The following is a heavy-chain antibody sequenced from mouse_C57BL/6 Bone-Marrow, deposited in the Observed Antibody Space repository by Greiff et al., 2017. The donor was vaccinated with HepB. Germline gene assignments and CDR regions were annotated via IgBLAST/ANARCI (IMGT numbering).Heavy chain of an antibody. Sequence: QVQLQQPGTELVKPGASVKLSCKASGYTFTSYWMHWVKQRPGQGLEWIGNINPSNGGTNYNEKFKSKATLTVDKSSSTAYMQLSSLTSEDSAVYYCARSGSDYYGTQFAHWGQGTLVTVSA. CDR2: INPSNGGT. J-gene: IGHJ3*01. CDR3: ARSGSDYYGTQFAH. D-gene: IGHD1-1*01. CDR1: GYTFTSYW. V-gene: IGHV1-53*01.